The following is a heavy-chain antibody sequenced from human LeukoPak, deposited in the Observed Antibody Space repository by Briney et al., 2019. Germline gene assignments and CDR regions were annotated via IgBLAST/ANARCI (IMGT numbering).Heavy chain of an antibody. CDR3: ARDPENTYYYDSSGYGAFDI. CDR2: ISSSSSYI. Sequence: PGGSLRLSCAASGFTFSSYSMNWVRQAPGKGLEWVSSISSSSSYIYYADSVKGRFTISRDNAKNSLYPQMNSLRAEDTAVYYCARDPENTYYYDSSGYGAFDIWGQGTMVTVSS. V-gene: IGHV3-21*01. J-gene: IGHJ3*02. CDR1: GFTFSSYS. D-gene: IGHD3-22*01.